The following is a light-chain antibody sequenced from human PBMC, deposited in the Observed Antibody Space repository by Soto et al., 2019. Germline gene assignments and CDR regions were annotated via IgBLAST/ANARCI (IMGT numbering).Light chain of an antibody. Sequence: DIQMTQSPSTLSASVGDRVTITCRASQGISTWLAWYQQKPGKAPKLLIYKASSLEGGVPSRFSGSGSGTEFNITVSSLQPGDFATYYCQQYNTYPLTFGGGTTVEIK. V-gene: IGKV1-5*03. CDR3: QQYNTYPLT. CDR1: QGISTW. J-gene: IGKJ4*01. CDR2: KAS.